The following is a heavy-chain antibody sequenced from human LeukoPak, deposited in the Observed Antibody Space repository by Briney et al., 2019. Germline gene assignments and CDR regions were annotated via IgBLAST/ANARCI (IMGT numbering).Heavy chain of an antibody. J-gene: IGHJ5*01. Sequence: PSETLSLTCSVSGDDISSSNWWTWVRQPPQKGLEWIGEVYHSGSTNYNPSLKSRIYMSVDKSQNRFSLRLTSVTAADTAVYFCARVSGSGLYFKSFDPWGQGTLVIVSS. CDR1: GDDISSSNW. CDR2: VYHSGST. CDR3: ARVSGSGLYFKSFDP. D-gene: IGHD3-10*01. V-gene: IGHV4-4*02.